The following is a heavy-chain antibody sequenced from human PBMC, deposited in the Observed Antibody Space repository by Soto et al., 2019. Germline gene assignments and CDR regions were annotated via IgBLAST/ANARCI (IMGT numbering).Heavy chain of an antibody. V-gene: IGHV5-51*01. CDR3: ARGKQLPTYFDF. Sequence: GESLKISCKGSGYTFRDYWIAWVRQMPGKSLECMGIIYPGDSDTRYSPSFQGQVIISADKSLSTAYLQWSSLKASDTAIYYCARGKQLPTYFDFWGQGTLVTVSS. D-gene: IGHD5-18*01. CDR1: GYTFRDYW. CDR2: IYPGDSDT. J-gene: IGHJ4*02.